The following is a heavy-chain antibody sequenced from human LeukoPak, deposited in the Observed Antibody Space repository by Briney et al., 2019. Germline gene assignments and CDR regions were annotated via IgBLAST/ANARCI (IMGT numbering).Heavy chain of an antibody. CDR1: GGSTSSSSYY. J-gene: IGHJ4*02. V-gene: IGHV4-39*01. CDR2: NYYSGST. CDR3: ADQSPAAS. Sequence: SETLSLSCTVSGGSTSSSSYYWGWIRQPPGKGLEWIGSNYYSGSTYYNPSLKSRVTISVDTSKNQFSLKLSSVTAAATVVYYCADQSPAASWGRGPLVTVSS. D-gene: IGHD6-25*01.